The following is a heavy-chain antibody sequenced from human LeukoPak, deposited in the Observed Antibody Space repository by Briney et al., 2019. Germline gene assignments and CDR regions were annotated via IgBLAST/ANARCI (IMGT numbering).Heavy chain of an antibody. D-gene: IGHD3-22*01. J-gene: IGHJ3*02. CDR1: GXTFSSYG. V-gene: IGHV3-30*18. CDR3: AKGPSAYYYDSSGYYADAFDI. Sequence: GGSLRLSWAASGXTFSSYGMHWVRQAPGKGLEWVAVISYDGSNKYYADSVKGRFTISRDNSKNTLYLQMNSLRAEDTAVYYCAKGPSAYYYDSSGYYADAFDIWGQGTMVTVSS. CDR2: ISYDGSNK.